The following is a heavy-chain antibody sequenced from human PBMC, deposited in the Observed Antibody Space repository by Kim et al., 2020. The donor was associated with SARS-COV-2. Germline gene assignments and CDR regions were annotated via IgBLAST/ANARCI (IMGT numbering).Heavy chain of an antibody. V-gene: IGHV1-8*01. J-gene: IGHJ5*02. Sequence: ASVKVSCKASGYTFTSYDINWVRQATGQGLEWMGWMNTNSGNTGYAQKFQGRVTMTRNTSISTAYMELSSLRSEDTAVYYCARAMGYCSSTSCDNWFDPWGQGTLVTVSS. CDR1: GYTFTSYD. CDR3: ARAMGYCSSTSCDNWFDP. D-gene: IGHD2-2*01. CDR2: MNTNSGNT.